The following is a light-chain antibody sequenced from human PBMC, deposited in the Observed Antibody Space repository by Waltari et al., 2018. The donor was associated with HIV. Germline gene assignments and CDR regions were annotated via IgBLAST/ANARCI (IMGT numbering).Light chain of an antibody. Sequence: QSVLPPPPSASGTPGQRVIISCSGSSSNIGSYTVNWYQQLPGTAPKLLIYSHNQRPSGVPDRFSGSNSGTSASLAISGLQSEDEADYYCTSWDDRLDGPVFGGGTKLTVL. CDR1: SSNIGSYT. CDR2: SHN. V-gene: IGLV1-44*01. J-gene: IGLJ3*02. CDR3: TSWDDRLDGPV.